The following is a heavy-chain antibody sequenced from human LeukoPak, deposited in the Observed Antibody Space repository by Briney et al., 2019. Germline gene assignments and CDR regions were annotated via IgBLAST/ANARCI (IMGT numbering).Heavy chain of an antibody. CDR2: IYYSGST. J-gene: IGHJ1*01. D-gene: IGHD2-15*01. V-gene: IGHV4-59*01. CDR3: AASPLGYCSGGSCLLVH. CDR1: GGSISSYY. Sequence: PSETLSLTXTVSGGSISSYYWSWIRQAPGKGLEWLGYIYYSGSTNYNPSLKSRVTISVDTSKNQFSLKLSSVTAADTAVYYCAASPLGYCSGGSCLLVHWGQGTLVTVSS.